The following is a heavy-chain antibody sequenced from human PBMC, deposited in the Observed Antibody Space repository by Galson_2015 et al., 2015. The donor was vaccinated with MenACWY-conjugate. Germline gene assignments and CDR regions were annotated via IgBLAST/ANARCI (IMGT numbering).Heavy chain of an antibody. D-gene: IGHD2-2*01. Sequence: SVKVSCKASGYIFTNYAIHWVRQATGQGLEWMGWINPANGNTNYSQRIEGRITITRDTSVSVAYMDLSSLRSEDTAVYYCARWTTAGFAGPRDSSSSRDDWGEGNTVVVS. V-gene: IGHV1-3*01. CDR2: INPANGNT. J-gene: IGHJ6*02. CDR3: ARWTTAGFAGPRDSSSSRDD. CDR1: GYIFTNYA.